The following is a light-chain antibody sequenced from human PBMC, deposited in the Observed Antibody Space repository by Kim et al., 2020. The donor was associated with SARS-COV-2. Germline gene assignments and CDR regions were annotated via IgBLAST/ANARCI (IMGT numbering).Light chain of an antibody. V-gene: IGKV3-11*01. J-gene: IGKJ4*01. CDR1: QRVSSF. CDR2: DAS. CDR3: LQRSNWSS. Sequence: SPGQMDTHSGKPRQRVSSFLASDPQKPGHAPKLLVYDASHRAPGIAARFSGSGPGTDFTLTICSVEPEGFAVYYWLQRSNWSSFGGRTKVDI.